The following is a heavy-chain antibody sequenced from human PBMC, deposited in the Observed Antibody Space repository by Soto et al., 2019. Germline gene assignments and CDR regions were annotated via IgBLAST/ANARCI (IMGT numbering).Heavy chain of an antibody. CDR2: IYYSGST. D-gene: IGHD4-4*01. CDR3: ARGDEYSNFVRWFDP. J-gene: IGHJ5*02. V-gene: IGHV4-59*01. Sequence: PSETLSLTCTVSGGSISSYYWSWIRQPPGKGLEWIGYIYYSGSTNYNPSLKSRVTISVDTSKNQFSLKLSSVTAADTAVYYCARGDEYSNFVRWFDPWGQGTLVTVSS. CDR1: GGSISSYY.